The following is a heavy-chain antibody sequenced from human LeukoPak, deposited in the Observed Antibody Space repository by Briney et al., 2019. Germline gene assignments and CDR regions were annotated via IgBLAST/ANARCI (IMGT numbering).Heavy chain of an antibody. J-gene: IGHJ3*02. V-gene: IGHV3-33*01. Sequence: PGGSLRLSCAASGFTFSSYGMHWVRQAPGKGLEWVAVIWYDGSNKYYADSVKGRFTISRDNSKNTLYLQMNSLRAEDTAVYYCARAGGSIAVAGHAAFDIWGQGTMVTVSS. CDR1: GFTFSSYG. CDR3: ARAGGSIAVAGHAAFDI. CDR2: IWYDGSNK. D-gene: IGHD6-19*01.